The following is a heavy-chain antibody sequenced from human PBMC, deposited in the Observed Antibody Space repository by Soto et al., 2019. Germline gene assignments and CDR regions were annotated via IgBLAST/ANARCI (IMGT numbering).Heavy chain of an antibody. V-gene: IGHV3-23*01. CDR3: AQDRDDIGMVDAFEI. CDR1: GFTFSTYA. Sequence: EVHLLESGGGFVQPGGSLRLSCAASGFTFSTYAMTWVRQGPGKGLEYLSAISGSGDTTYYPDSVKGRFTISRDNSKNTLYLQMNSLRAADTAVYYCAQDRDDIGMVDAFEIWGQGTMVTVSS. CDR2: ISGSGDTT. D-gene: IGHD2-15*01. J-gene: IGHJ3*02.